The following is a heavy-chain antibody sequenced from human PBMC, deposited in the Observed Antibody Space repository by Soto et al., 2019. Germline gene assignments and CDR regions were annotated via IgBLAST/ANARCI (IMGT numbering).Heavy chain of an antibody. Sequence: QVQLAQSGAEVKKPGSSLKVSCKASGGTFSSHTISWVRLAPGQGLEWMGRTIPILGITNYAQNFQGRVTLTADKSTGTASMELSSLRSEDTAVYYCGISRYDSNFYYYGTDVWGQGTTVTVSS. D-gene: IGHD3-22*01. CDR1: GGTFSSHT. J-gene: IGHJ6*02. V-gene: IGHV1-69*02. CDR2: TIPILGIT. CDR3: GISRYDSNFYYYGTDV.